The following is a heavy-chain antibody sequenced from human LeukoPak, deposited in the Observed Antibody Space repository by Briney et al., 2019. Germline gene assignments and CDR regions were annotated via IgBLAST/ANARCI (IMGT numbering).Heavy chain of an antibody. Sequence: GGTLTLSCAASGFTFNEYGISCFRQAPGEGLEWVSSINWDGGSTAYADSVQGRFTISRDNSNNTLYLQMNSLGAEDTAVYYCARVAFGGVIAGAFDIWGQGTMVTVSS. CDR3: ARVAFGGVIAGAFDI. J-gene: IGHJ3*02. D-gene: IGHD3-16*02. CDR1: GFTFNEYG. V-gene: IGHV3-20*04. CDR2: INWDGGST.